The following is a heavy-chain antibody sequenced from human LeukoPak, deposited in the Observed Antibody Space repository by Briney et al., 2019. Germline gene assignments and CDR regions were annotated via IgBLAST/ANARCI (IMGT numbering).Heavy chain of an antibody. CDR1: GGSISSYY. CDR3: ARQTAKNVDTARFDS. Sequence: SETLSLTCTVSGGSISSYYWSWIRQPPGKGLEWIGYIYYSGSTNYNPSLKSRVTISVDTSKNQFSLRLSSVTAADTAVYYCARQTAKNVDTARFDSWGQGTLVTVSS. V-gene: IGHV4-59*08. CDR2: IYYSGST. J-gene: IGHJ4*02. D-gene: IGHD5-18*01.